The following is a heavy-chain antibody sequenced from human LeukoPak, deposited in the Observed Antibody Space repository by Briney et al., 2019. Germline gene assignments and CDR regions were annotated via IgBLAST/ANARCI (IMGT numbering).Heavy chain of an antibody. V-gene: IGHV3-33*01. D-gene: IGHD5-12*01. CDR2: IWYDGSNK. CDR1: GFTFSSYG. J-gene: IGHJ6*02. CDR3: ARDGLVGNYYYYYGMDV. Sequence: GGSLRLSCAASGFTFSSYGMHWVRQAPGKGLEWVAVIWYDGSNKYYADSVKGRFTISRDNSKNTLYLQVNSLRAEDTAVYYCARDGLVGNYYYYYGMDVWGQGTTVTVSS.